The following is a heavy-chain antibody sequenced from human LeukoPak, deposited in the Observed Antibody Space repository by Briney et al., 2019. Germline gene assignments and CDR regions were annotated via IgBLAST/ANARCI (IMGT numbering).Heavy chain of an antibody. CDR1: GFSFRNYG. V-gene: IGHV3-30*02. CDR3: ARDYPPY. Sequence: GGSLRLSCVASGFSFRNYGMHWVRQAPGKGLEWVTFIRSDSSYKYYADSVKGRFTTSRDNSKSTLDLQMNSLRPEDTALYYCARDYPPYWGQGTLVTVSA. J-gene: IGHJ4*02. CDR2: IRSDSSYK.